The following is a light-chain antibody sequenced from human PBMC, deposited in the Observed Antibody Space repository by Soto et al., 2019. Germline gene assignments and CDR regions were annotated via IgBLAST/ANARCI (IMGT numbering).Light chain of an antibody. V-gene: IGKV1-27*01. CDR3: QNYNGAPWT. Sequence: DIQLTQSQSSLSASVGGRATITCRANQAISTYLVWYQQKPGTVPKLLIFAASTLQSVVPSRLSGGGSGTDFTLTISSLQPQDVATYYCQNYNGAPWTFGQGTKVEIK. J-gene: IGKJ1*01. CDR1: QAISTY. CDR2: AAS.